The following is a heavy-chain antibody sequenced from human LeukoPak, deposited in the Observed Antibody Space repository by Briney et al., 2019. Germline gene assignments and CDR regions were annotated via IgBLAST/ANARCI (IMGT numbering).Heavy chain of an antibody. Sequence: SETLSLTCTVSGGSISGYYWSWIRQAPGKGLEWIAYIYYRGNTKYNPSLKSRVTISADTSKNQVSLKLSSVTAADTAVYYCAREGWLDYYFDYWGQGTLVTVSS. D-gene: IGHD6-19*01. CDR2: IYYRGNT. J-gene: IGHJ4*02. CDR3: AREGWLDYYFDY. V-gene: IGHV4-59*01. CDR1: GGSISGYY.